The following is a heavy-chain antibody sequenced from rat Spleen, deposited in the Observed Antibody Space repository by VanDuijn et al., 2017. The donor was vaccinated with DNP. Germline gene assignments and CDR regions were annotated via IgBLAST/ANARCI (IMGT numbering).Heavy chain of an antibody. J-gene: IGHJ1*01. Sequence: EVQLAESGGGLVQAGRSLKLSCAASGFTFSDYNMAWVRQAPKKGLEWVATIFYAGTTTYYRGSVKGRFTISRDNANGTLYLQMDSLRSEDTATYFCARHGRVTTVATYWYFDFWGPGTMVTVSS. CDR2: IFYAGTTT. D-gene: IGHD1-3*01. V-gene: IGHV5S10*01. CDR3: ARHGRVTTVATYWYFDF. CDR1: GFTFSDYN.